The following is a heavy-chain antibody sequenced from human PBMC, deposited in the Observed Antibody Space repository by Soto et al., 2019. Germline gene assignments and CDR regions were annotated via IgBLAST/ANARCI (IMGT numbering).Heavy chain of an antibody. CDR2: IYHSGST. Sequence: PSETLSLTCAVSSGSISSSNWWSWVRQPPGKGLEWIGEIYHSGSTNYNPSLKSRVTISVDKSKNQFSLKLSSVTAADTAVYYCARMGDYDILTGYPPHYFDYWGQGTLVTVSS. V-gene: IGHV4-4*02. CDR1: SGSISSSNW. J-gene: IGHJ4*02. D-gene: IGHD3-9*01. CDR3: ARMGDYDILTGYPPHYFDY.